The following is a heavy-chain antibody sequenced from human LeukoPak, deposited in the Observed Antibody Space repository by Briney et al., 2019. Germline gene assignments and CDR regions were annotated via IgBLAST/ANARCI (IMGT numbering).Heavy chain of an antibody. V-gene: IGHV4-61*02. CDR3: ARSLPYRSGLFDY. CDR2: IYTSGST. J-gene: IGHJ4*02. CDR1: GGSISSGSYY. Sequence: SQTLSLTCTVSGGSISSGSYYWSWIRQPAGKGLEWIGRIYTSGSTNYNPSLKSRVTISVDTSKNQFSLKLSSVTAADTAVYYCARSLPYRSGLFDYWGQGTLVTVSS. D-gene: IGHD6-19*01.